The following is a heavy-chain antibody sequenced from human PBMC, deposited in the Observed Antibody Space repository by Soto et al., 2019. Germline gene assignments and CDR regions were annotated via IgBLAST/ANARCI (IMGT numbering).Heavy chain of an antibody. Sequence: GGSLRLSCVVSGFSFSTSWMGWVRQAPGNGLEWVATINQDGSETHYVDSVKGRFTISRDGAMNSVSLQMNSLRAEDMAFYYCARDTLWNTAMGVFDHWGQGTLVTVSS. CDR1: GFSFSTSW. J-gene: IGHJ4*02. CDR2: INQDGSET. D-gene: IGHD5-18*01. V-gene: IGHV3-7*03. CDR3: ARDTLWNTAMGVFDH.